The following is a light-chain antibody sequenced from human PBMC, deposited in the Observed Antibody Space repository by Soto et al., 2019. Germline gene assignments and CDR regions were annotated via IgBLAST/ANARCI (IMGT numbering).Light chain of an antibody. J-gene: IGLJ1*01. V-gene: IGLV1-44*01. CDR1: KSTIGSNT. CDR2: GHG. Sequence: QSVLTQPPSASGTPGQRVTISCSGSKSTIGSNTVNWYQQHLPGTAPKLLIYGHGQRPSGVPDRFTGSKSGTSASLAISGLQAEDEADYYCSTWDDSLDVYVFGTGTKVTVL. CDR3: STWDDSLDVYV.